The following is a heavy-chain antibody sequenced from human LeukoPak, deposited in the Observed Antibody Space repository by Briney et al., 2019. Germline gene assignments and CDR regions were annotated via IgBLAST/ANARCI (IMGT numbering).Heavy chain of an antibody. V-gene: IGHV4-59*02. CDR1: GGSVSSYY. J-gene: IGHJ5*02. CDR3: ARGNTAMVRSLTWFDP. CDR2: IYYSGST. Sequence: KPSETLSLTCTVSGGSVSSYYWSWIRQPPGKGLEWIGYIYYSGSTNYNPSLKSRVTISVDTSKNQFSLKLSSVTAADTAVYYCARGNTAMVRSLTWFDPWGQGTLVTVSS. D-gene: IGHD5-18*01.